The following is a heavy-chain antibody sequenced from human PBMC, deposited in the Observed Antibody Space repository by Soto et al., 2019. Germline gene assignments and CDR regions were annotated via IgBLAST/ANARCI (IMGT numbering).Heavy chain of an antibody. CDR3: ARDRYCSSTSCYLYYYYGMDV. J-gene: IGHJ6*02. V-gene: IGHV3-7*03. CDR1: GFTFSSYW. Sequence: PGGSLRLSCAASGFTFSSYWMSWVRQAPGKGLEWVANIKQDGSEKYYVDSVKGRFTISRDNAKNSLYLQMNSLRAEDTAVYYCARDRYCSSTSCYLYYYYGMDVWGQGTTVTV. CDR2: IKQDGSEK. D-gene: IGHD2-2*01.